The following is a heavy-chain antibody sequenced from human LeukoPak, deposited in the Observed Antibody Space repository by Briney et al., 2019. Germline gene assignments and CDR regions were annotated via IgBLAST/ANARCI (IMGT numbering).Heavy chain of an antibody. CDR2: ISGSGGST. CDR1: GFTFRNYV. J-gene: IGHJ4*02. Sequence: GGSLRLSCTASGFTFRNYVMSWVRQAPGKGLEWVSAISGSGGSTYYADSVKGRFTISRDNSKNTLYLQMNSLRAEDTAVYYCAKDRGAGYGYNYWGQGTLVTVSS. V-gene: IGHV3-23*01. CDR3: AKDRGAGYGYNY. D-gene: IGHD5-18*01.